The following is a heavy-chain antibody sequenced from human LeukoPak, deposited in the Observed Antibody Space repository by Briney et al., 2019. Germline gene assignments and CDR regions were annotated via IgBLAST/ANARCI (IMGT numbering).Heavy chain of an antibody. CDR2: IKQDGSTK. V-gene: IGHV3-7*01. D-gene: IGHD6-6*01. Sequence: SGGSLRLSCAASGFTFNNYWMSWVRQAPGKGLEWVANIKQDGSTKYYMDSVKGRFTISRDNAKNSLYLQMNSLRAEDTAVYYCARIGYSSSCFDYWGQGTLVTVSS. CDR1: GFTFNNYW. J-gene: IGHJ4*02. CDR3: ARIGYSSSCFDY.